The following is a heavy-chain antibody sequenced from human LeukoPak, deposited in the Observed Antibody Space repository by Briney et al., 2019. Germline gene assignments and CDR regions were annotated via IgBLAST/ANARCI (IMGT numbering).Heavy chain of an antibody. CDR2: ISTSGSTI. CDR3: ARDGECTGNDLDY. Sequence: PGGSLRLSCVASGFSFSSYEMNWVRQAPGKGLEWVSFISTSGSTIYYADSVKGRFTISRDNAKNSLWLQMNSLRAEDTAVYYCARDGECTGNDLDYWGQGTLVTVSS. V-gene: IGHV3-48*03. CDR1: GFSFSSYE. D-gene: IGHD3-10*01. J-gene: IGHJ4*02.